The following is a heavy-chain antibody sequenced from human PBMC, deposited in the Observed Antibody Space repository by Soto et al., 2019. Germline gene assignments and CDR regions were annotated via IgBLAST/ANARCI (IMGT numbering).Heavy chain of an antibody. CDR2: ISAYNGNT. D-gene: IGHD4-17*01. V-gene: IGHV1-18*01. J-gene: IGHJ6*03. CDR3: ARSPGNYGVYYYYYMDV. Sequence: ASVKVSCKASGYTFTSYGISWVRQAPGQGLEWMGWISAYNGNTNYAQKLQGRVTMTTDTSTCTAYMELRSLRSDDTAVYYCARSPGNYGVYYYYYMDVWGKGTTVTVSS. CDR1: GYTFTSYG.